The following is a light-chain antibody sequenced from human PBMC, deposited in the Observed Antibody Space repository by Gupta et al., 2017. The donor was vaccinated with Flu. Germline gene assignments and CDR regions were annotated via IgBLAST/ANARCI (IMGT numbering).Light chain of an antibody. Sequence: SSVLTQPPSVSVAPGQTARVTCGGDSIGGEGVHWYQLKPGQAPVLVVYDNNDRPSGIPERFSGSNSGNTATLTITRVEAGDEADDFCQVWDSSRDHVVFGGGTKVTVL. V-gene: IGLV3-21*02. CDR2: DNN. CDR3: QVWDSSRDHVV. CDR1: SIGGEG. J-gene: IGLJ2*01.